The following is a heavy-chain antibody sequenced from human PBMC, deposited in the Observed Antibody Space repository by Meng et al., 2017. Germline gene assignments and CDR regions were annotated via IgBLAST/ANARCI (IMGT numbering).Heavy chain of an antibody. CDR1: GFTFSGSA. Sequence: EGSLRLSCAASGFTFSGSAMHWVRQASGKGLEWVGRIRSKANSYATAYAASVKGRFTISRDDSKNTAYLQMNSLKTEDTAVYYCTRRSVAGSRYYYYYGMDVWGQGTTVTVSS. J-gene: IGHJ6*02. V-gene: IGHV3-73*01. CDR2: IRSKANSYAT. CDR3: TRRSVAGSRYYYYYGMDV. D-gene: IGHD6-19*01.